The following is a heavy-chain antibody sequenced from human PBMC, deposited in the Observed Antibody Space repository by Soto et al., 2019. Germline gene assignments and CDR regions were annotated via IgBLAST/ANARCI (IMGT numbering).Heavy chain of an antibody. CDR3: AADIYFDSSSDPVNYYYGMDA. Sequence: SVKVSFKASGFTFTSSAVQWVRQARGQRLEWIGWIVVGSGNTNYAQKFQERVTITRDMSTSTAYMELSSLRSEDTAVYYCAADIYFDSSSDPVNYYYGMDAWGQGTTVTVSS. V-gene: IGHV1-58*01. D-gene: IGHD3-22*01. CDR2: IVVGSGNT. CDR1: GFTFTSSA. J-gene: IGHJ6*02.